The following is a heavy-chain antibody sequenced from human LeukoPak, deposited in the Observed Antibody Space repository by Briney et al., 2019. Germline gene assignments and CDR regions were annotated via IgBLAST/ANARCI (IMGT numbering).Heavy chain of an antibody. Sequence: HGESLKISCKGSGYSFSTNWIGWVRQIPGKGLEWMGIIYPSDSDTRYNPSFQGQVTISADRSISTTSLQWRSLKASDTATYYCARLSPGVGATAEYWGQGTPVTVSS. D-gene: IGHD1-26*01. CDR1: GYSFSTNW. CDR2: IYPSDSDT. CDR3: ARLSPGVGATAEY. V-gene: IGHV5-51*01. J-gene: IGHJ4*02.